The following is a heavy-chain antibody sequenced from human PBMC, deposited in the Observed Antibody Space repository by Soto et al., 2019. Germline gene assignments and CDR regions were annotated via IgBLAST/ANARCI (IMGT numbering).Heavy chain of an antibody. CDR1: GYTFTSYG. CDR3: AIWYYYDSSASEGY. J-gene: IGHJ4*02. V-gene: IGHV1-18*01. Sequence: GASVKLSCKASGYTFTSYGISWVRQAPGQGLEWMGWISAYNGNTNYAQKLQGRVTMTTDTSTSTAYMELRSLRSDDTAVYYCAIWYYYDSSASEGYWGQGTLVTVSS. D-gene: IGHD3-22*01. CDR2: ISAYNGNT.